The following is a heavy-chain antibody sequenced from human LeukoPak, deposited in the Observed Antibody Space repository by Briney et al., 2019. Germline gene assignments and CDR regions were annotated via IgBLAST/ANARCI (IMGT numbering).Heavy chain of an antibody. V-gene: IGHV4-39*07. CDR3: ARGYCSGGSCYSYYYYNYMDV. Sequence: KASETLSLTCTVSGGSISSSSYYWGWIRQPPGKGLEWIGSIHYSGSTNYNPSLKSRVTISVDTSKNQFSLKLSSVTAAGTAVYYCARGYCSGGSCYSYYYYNYMDVWGKGTTVTVSS. J-gene: IGHJ6*03. D-gene: IGHD2-15*01. CDR2: IHYSGST. CDR1: GGSISSSSYY.